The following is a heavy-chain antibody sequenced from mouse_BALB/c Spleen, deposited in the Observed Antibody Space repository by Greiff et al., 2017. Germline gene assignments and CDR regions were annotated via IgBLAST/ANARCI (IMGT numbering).Heavy chain of an antibody. J-gene: IGHJ3*01. CDR1: GDSITSGY. D-gene: IGHD2-1*01. CDR3: ARSPYGNYPAWFAY. CDR2: ISYSGST. Sequence: VQLKESGPSLVKPSQTLSLTCSVTGDSITSGYWNWIRKFPGNKLEYMGYISYSGSTYYNPSLKSRISITRDTSKNQYYLQLNSVTTEDTATYYCARSPYGNYPAWFAYWGQGTLVTVSA. V-gene: IGHV3-8*02.